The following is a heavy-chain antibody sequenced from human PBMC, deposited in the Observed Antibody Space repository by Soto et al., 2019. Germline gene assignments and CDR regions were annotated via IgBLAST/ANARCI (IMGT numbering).Heavy chain of an antibody. Sequence: GGSLRLSCAASGFTFSSYAMHWVRQAPGKGLEWVAVISYDGSNKYYADSVKGRFTISRDNSKNTLYLQMNSLRAEDTAVYYCARVRAAFGEFPYYYYYGMDVWGQGTTVTVSS. D-gene: IGHD3-10*01. J-gene: IGHJ6*02. V-gene: IGHV3-30-3*01. CDR3: ARVRAAFGEFPYYYYYGMDV. CDR2: ISYDGSNK. CDR1: GFTFSSYA.